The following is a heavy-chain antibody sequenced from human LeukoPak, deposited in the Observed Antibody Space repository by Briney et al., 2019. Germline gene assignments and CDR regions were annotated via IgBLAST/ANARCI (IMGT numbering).Heavy chain of an antibody. D-gene: IGHD5-24*01. CDR3: ARDGEMATIENYFVY. CDR1: GYSISSGYF. Sequence: KPSETLSLTCTVSGYSISSGYFWGWIRQPPGKGLEWLGSIYYSGSTHYNPSLKSRVTISLDTSKNQFSLRLSSVTAADTAVYYCARDGEMATIENYFVYWGQGTLVTVSS. J-gene: IGHJ4*02. V-gene: IGHV4-38-2*02. CDR2: IYYSGST.